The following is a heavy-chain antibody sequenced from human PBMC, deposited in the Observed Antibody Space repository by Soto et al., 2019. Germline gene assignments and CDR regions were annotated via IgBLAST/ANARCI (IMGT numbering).Heavy chain of an antibody. V-gene: IGHV3-21*01. CDR3: ARDRGGRVWFGELNGAFDI. D-gene: IGHD3-10*01. Sequence: GSLRLSCGASGITCSSYSMNWVRQAPWKWLDWVSSLSSSSSYIYYADSVKVRFTISRDNAKNSLYLQMNSLRAEDTAVYYCARDRGGRVWFGELNGAFDIWGQGIMVTVSS. CDR1: GITCSSYS. CDR2: LSSSSSYI. J-gene: IGHJ3*02.